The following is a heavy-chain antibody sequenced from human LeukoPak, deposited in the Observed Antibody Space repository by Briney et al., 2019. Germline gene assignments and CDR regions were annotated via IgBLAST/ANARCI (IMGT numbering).Heavy chain of an antibody. J-gene: IGHJ1*01. D-gene: IGHD2-15*01. Sequence: GGSLRLSCAASGFTFNNYDMHWVRQATGKGLEWVAAIGTEGDTYYPDSVKGRFTISRENGKNSLFLQMDSLRARDSAVYYCARSFHCSGGRCYLDFLLWDQGTLVTVSS. V-gene: IGHV3-13*01. CDR2: IGTEGDT. CDR3: ARSFHCSGGRCYLDFLL. CDR1: GFTFNNYD.